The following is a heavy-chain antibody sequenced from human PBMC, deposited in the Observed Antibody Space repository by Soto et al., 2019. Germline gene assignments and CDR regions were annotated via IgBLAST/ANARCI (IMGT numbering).Heavy chain of an antibody. D-gene: IGHD2-15*01. V-gene: IGHV1-18*04. CDR3: ARDTPYCSGGSCYSSWFDP. Sequence: ASVKVSCKASGYTFTSYGISWVRQAPGQGLEWMGWISAEKGNTKYAQKFQGRVTMTTDTSTSTAYMELRSLRSDDTAVYYCARDTPYCSGGSCYSSWFDPWGQGTLVTVTS. CDR2: ISAEKGNT. CDR1: GYTFTSYG. J-gene: IGHJ5*02.